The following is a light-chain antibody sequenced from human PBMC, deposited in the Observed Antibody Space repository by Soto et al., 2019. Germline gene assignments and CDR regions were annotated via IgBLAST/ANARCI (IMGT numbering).Light chain of an antibody. CDR3: GAWDSSLTAGQ. CDR2: EDN. Sequence: QSALTQPPSVSAAPGQKVTISCSGSSSNIGSNSVSWYQQFPGTAPKLLIHEDNKRPSGIPERFSGSKSGTSASLGITGLQTGDEADYYCGAWDSSLTAGQFGGGTKLTVL. J-gene: IGLJ2*01. V-gene: IGLV1-51*01. CDR1: SSNIGSNS.